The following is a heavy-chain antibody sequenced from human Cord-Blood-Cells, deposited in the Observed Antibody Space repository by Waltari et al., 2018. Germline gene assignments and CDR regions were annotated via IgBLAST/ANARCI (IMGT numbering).Heavy chain of an antibody. CDR1: GGSISSSNW. V-gene: IGHV4-4*02. Sequence: QVQLQESGPGLVKPSGTLSLTCAVSGGSISSSNWWSWVRQPPGKGLEWIGEIYHSGDTNSNPSLQSRGTISVDKAKNQFALKLSSVTAADTAVYYCARDLGSSSFDYWGQGTLVTVSS. J-gene: IGHJ4*02. CDR2: IYHSGDT. CDR3: ARDLGSSSFDY. D-gene: IGHD6-6*01.